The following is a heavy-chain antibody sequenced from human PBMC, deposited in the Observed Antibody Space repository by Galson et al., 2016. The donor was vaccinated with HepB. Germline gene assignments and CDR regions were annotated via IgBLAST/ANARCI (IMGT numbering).Heavy chain of an antibody. CDR3: ANLDFWSGPSPRDYYYGMDV. D-gene: IGHD3-3*01. CDR2: IPYDGGTE. CDR1: GFDFKSYA. J-gene: IGHJ6*02. V-gene: IGHV3-30-3*01. Sequence: SLRLSCAVSGFDFKSYAMHWVRQAPGRGLEWVAFIPYDGGTEYHAESVKGRFTISRDNSKNTLYLQMNSLRAEDTAVYYCANLDFWSGPSPRDYYYGMDVWGQGTTVTVSS.